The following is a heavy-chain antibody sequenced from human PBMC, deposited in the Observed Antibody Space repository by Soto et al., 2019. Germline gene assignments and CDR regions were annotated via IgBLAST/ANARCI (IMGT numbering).Heavy chain of an antibody. CDR1: GESVGRGTNY. D-gene: IGHD6-13*01. V-gene: IGHV4-61*01. J-gene: IGHJ6*02. Sequence: QVQLQESGPGLMKPSGTLSLICSVSGESVGRGTNYWSWVRQAPGRGLEWIGYIFDAATAIYNPSFEGRVSISLDAAKNQVSLKLTFVTAADTAIYYCARDRRGRADGFIYYYGMEVWGQGTSVTVSS. CDR3: ARDRRGRADGFIYYYGMEV. CDR2: IFDAATA.